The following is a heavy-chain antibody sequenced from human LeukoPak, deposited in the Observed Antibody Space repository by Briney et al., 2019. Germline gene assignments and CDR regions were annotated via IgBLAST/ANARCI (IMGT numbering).Heavy chain of an antibody. D-gene: IGHD3-22*01. CDR1: GGSITSYY. CDR2: VYYSGST. V-gene: IGHV4-59*01. Sequence: PSETLSLTCTLSGGSITSYYWSWIRQPPGKGLEWIGHVYYSGSTKYNPTLQNRVTISVDTSKSHFFLKLTSVTTADTAIYYCARVIAAPNWLDPWGQGILVSVSS. J-gene: IGHJ5*02. CDR3: ARVIAAPNWLDP.